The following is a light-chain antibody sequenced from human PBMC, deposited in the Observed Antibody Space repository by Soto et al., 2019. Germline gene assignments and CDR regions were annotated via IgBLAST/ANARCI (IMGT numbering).Light chain of an antibody. CDR2: DVA. Sequence: DIVMTPSPATLSLSTGERATLSCRASQSVGDYLAWYQQKPGQAPRLLMYDVAKRATGTPARFSGSGSGTDFTLTISSLEPEDFAVYYCQQRSKLPRTFGGGTKADI. CDR3: QQRSKLPRT. CDR1: QSVGDY. J-gene: IGKJ4*01. V-gene: IGKV3-11*01.